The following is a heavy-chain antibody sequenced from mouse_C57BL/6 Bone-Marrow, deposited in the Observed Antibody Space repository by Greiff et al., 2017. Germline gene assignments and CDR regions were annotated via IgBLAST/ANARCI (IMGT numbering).Heavy chain of an antibody. CDR1: GYTFTSYW. D-gene: IGHD2-3*01. Sequence: QVQLQQPGTELVKPGASVKLSCKASGYTFTSYWMHWVKQRPGQGLEWIGNINPSNGGTNYNEKFKSKAPLTVDKASSTAYMQLSSLTSEDSAVYYCARRGDGYYLSYAMDYWGQGTSVTVSS. V-gene: IGHV1-53*01. J-gene: IGHJ4*01. CDR3: ARRGDGYYLSYAMDY. CDR2: INPSNGGT.